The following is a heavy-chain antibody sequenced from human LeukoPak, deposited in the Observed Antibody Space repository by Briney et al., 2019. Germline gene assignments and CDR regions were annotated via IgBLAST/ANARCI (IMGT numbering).Heavy chain of an antibody. CDR3: ARDLWFGERNWFDP. CDR2: IHYSGST. J-gene: IGHJ5*02. CDR1: GGSINNYY. Sequence: SETLSLTCIVSGGSINNYYWSWIRQPPGKGLEWIGYIHYSGSTNYNPSLKSRVTISVDTSKNQFSLKLSSVTAADTAVYYCARDLWFGERNWFDPWGQGTLVTVSS. V-gene: IGHV4-59*01. D-gene: IGHD3-10*01.